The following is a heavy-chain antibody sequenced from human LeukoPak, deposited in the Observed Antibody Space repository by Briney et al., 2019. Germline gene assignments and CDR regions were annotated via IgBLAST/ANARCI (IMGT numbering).Heavy chain of an antibody. CDR2: IKSDGST. Sequence: PGGSLRLSCVASGFTFSSYWMHWVRQAPGKGLVWVSRIKSDGSTNYADSVKGRFTISRDNAKNTVSLQMNSLRAEDTGVYFCVRAPSEIGGYYPEYFRHWGQGTLVTVSS. J-gene: IGHJ1*01. CDR1: GFTFSSYW. V-gene: IGHV3-74*01. D-gene: IGHD3-22*01. CDR3: VRAPSEIGGYYPEYFRH.